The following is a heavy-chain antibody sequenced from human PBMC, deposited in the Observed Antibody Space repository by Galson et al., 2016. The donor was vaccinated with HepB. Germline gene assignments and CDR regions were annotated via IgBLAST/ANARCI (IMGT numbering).Heavy chain of an antibody. D-gene: IGHD3-22*01. J-gene: IGHJ4*02. CDR3: ARAPRGYYDSNGYLGYFDY. CDR2: ISNSRTT. CDR1: GGSITSGGFS. V-gene: IGHV4-30-2*01. Sequence: TLSLTCAVSGGSITSGGFSWNWIRQTPEKGLEWIAYISNSRTTYYNPSLRSRVTISLDRSTNHFSLRLSSVTAADTALYYCARAPRGYYDSNGYLGYFDYWGQGIMVIVSS.